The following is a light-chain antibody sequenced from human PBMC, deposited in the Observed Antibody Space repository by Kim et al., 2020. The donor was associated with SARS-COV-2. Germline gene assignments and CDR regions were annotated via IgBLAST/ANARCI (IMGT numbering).Light chain of an antibody. Sequence: SPGERATLSCRASQSVSSNIAWYQQKPGQAPRLLIYVASTRATGSPARFSGSGSGTEFTLTISSLQSEDFAVYYCQQYNNWPPMYTFGQGTKLEI. J-gene: IGKJ2*01. CDR1: QSVSSN. CDR2: VAS. CDR3: QQYNNWPPMYT. V-gene: IGKV3-15*01.